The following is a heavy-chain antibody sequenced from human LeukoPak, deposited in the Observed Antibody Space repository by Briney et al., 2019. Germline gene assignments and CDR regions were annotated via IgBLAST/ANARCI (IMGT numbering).Heavy chain of an antibody. J-gene: IGHJ4*02. CDR3: ARVVAAAGTARYYLDY. V-gene: IGHV3-21*01. Sequence: GGSLRLSCAASGFTFSSYSMNWVRQAPGKGLEWVSSISSSSSYIYYADSVKGRFTISRDNAKNSLYLQMNSLRAEDTAVYYCARVVAAAGTARYYLDYWGQGTLVTVSS. D-gene: IGHD6-13*01. CDR2: ISSSSSYI. CDR1: GFTFSSYS.